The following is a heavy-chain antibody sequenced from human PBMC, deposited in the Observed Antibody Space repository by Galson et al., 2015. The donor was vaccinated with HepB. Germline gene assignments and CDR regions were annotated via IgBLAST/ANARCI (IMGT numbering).Heavy chain of an antibody. CDR3: ARDTTMVRGVIDY. CDR1: GDSVSSNSAT. Sequence: CAISGDSVSSNSATWNWIRQSPSRGLEWLGRTYYRSKWYNDYAVSVKSRITINPDTSKNQFSLQLNSVTPEDTAVYYCARDTTMVRGVIDYWGQGTLVTVSS. J-gene: IGHJ4*02. V-gene: IGHV6-1*01. CDR2: TYYRSKWYN. D-gene: IGHD3-10*01.